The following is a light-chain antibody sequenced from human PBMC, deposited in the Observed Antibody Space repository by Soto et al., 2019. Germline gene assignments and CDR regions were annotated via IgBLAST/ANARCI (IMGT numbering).Light chain of an antibody. V-gene: IGKV1-5*01. CDR2: DAS. Sequence: DIQMTQSPSTLSASVGDRVTITLRASQTISTYLAWYQQKPWRAPRLLIYDASGLEGGVPARFSGSGSGTEFTLTISSLQPDDFATYYCQQYNSYWTFGQGSKVDIK. J-gene: IGKJ1*01. CDR3: QQYNSYWT. CDR1: QTISTY.